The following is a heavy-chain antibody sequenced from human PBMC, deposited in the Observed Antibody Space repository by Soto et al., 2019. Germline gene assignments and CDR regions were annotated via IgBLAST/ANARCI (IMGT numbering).Heavy chain of an antibody. CDR1: GGTFSSYA. V-gene: IGHV1-69*13. CDR3: ARVTDSNFLY. J-gene: IGHJ4*02. Sequence: SVKVSCKASGGTFSSYAISWVRQAPGQGLQXXGXXIXXXXXTXXAQKFQGRVTITADESTSTVYMELSSLRSEDTAVYYCARVTDSNFLYWGQGALVTVSS. D-gene: IGHD4-4*01. CDR2: XIXXXXXT.